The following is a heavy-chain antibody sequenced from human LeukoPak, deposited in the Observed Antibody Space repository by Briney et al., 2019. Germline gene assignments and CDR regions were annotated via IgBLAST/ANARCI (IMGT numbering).Heavy chain of an antibody. D-gene: IGHD1-26*01. J-gene: IGHJ6*02. V-gene: IGHV4-34*01. Sequence: PSETLSLTCAVYGGSFSGYYWSWIRQPPGKGLEWIGEINHSGSTNYNPSLKSRVTISVDTSKNQFSLKLSSVTAADTAVYYCAGVGSYYVYYYYGMDVWGQGTTVTVSS. CDR1: GGSFSGYY. CDR3: AGVGSYYVYYYYGMDV. CDR2: INHSGST.